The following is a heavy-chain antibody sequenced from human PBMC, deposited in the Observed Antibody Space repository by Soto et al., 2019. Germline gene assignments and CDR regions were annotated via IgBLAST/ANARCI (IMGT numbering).Heavy chain of an antibody. J-gene: IGHJ4*02. CDR2: INAGNGNT. CDR1: GYTFSSYA. D-gene: IGHD1-26*01. Sequence: QVQLVQSGAEEKKPGASVKVSCKASGYTFSSYAIHWVRQAPGQGLEWMGWINAGNGNTKYSQKFQGRVTITRDTSASTAYMGLNSLRSEDTAVYYCARVDGTYWGQGTLVTVSS. V-gene: IGHV1-3*05. CDR3: ARVDGTY.